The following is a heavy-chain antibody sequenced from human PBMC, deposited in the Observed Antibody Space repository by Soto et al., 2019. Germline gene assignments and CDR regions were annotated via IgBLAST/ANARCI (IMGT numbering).Heavy chain of an antibody. CDR3: AKDGAARPTWYYYYGMDV. D-gene: IGHD6-6*01. J-gene: IGHJ6*02. CDR2: ISYDGSNK. Sequence: LRLSCAASGFTFSSYGMHWVRQAPGKGLEWVAVISYDGSNKYYADSVKGRFTISRDNSKNTLYLQMNSLRAEDTAVYYCAKDGAARPTWYYYYGMDVWGQGTTVTVSS. CDR1: GFTFSSYG. V-gene: IGHV3-30*18.